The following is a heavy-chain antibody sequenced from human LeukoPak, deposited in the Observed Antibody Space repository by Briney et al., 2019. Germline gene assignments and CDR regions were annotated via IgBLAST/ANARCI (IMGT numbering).Heavy chain of an antibody. CDR3: TRENYVPDS. CDR2: ISNGGSAT. Sequence: PGGSLRLSCAASGFAFSSYGMHWVRQTPGKGLQWVASISNGGSATYYVDSVRGRFTISRDDAKNSLFLQMNGLGADDTAVYYCTRENYVPDSWGQGTLVTVSP. CDR1: GFAFSSYG. D-gene: IGHD3-10*02. V-gene: IGHV3-7*03. J-gene: IGHJ4*02.